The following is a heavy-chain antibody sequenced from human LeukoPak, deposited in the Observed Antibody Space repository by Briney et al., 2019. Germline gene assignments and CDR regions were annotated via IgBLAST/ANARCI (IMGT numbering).Heavy chain of an antibody. J-gene: IGHJ4*02. CDR2: IKPDGSLI. D-gene: IGHD1-26*01. Sequence: GGSLRLSCAASGFTFSSYWMTWVRQGPGKGLEWVANIKPDGSLIYYVDSVKGRFTISRDSAKNSLYLQMNSLRAEDTAVYYCAKWELYSGFYYIDYWGQGTLATVSS. V-gene: IGHV3-7*01. CDR1: GFTFSSYW. CDR3: AKWELYSGFYYIDY.